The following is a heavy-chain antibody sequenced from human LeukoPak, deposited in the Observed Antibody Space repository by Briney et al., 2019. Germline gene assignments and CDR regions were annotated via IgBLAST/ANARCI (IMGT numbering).Heavy chain of an antibody. CDR3: ARVSIFGVVKIDY. D-gene: IGHD3-3*01. J-gene: IGHJ4*02. V-gene: IGHV4-34*01. CDR2: INHSGST. CDR1: GGSFSGYY. Sequence: SETLSLTCAVYGGSFSGYYWSWIRHPPGKGLEWIGEINHSGSTNYNPSLKSRVTISVDTSKNQFSLKLSSVTAADTAVYYCARVSIFGVVKIDYWGQGTLVTVSS.